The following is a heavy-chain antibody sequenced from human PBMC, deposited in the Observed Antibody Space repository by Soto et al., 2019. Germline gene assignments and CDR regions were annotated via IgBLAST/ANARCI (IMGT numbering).Heavy chain of an antibody. Sequence: SETLSLTCTVSGGSISSGNYYWSWIRQPPGKGLEWIGFISYSGTTHYSASLRSRVSISVDTSKNQFSLDLSSVTAADTAVYYCATMGTPVTGRYYFDYWGQGTLVT. D-gene: IGHD4-17*01. CDR3: ATMGTPVTGRYYFDY. J-gene: IGHJ4*02. CDR2: ISYSGTT. V-gene: IGHV4-30-4*01. CDR1: GGSISSGNYY.